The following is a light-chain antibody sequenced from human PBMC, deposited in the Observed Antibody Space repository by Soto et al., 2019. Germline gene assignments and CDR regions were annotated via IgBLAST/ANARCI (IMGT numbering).Light chain of an antibody. J-gene: IGKJ4*01. CDR1: QATSTY. CDR2: SAS. V-gene: IGKV1-9*01. CDR3: QQLNGYQLA. Sequence: DIQLTQSPSFLSASVGDTVTITCRASQATSTYLAWYQQKPGKVPKLLIRSASTLQSGVPPRFSGGGSGTEFTLTISTLQPDDSGIYYCQQLNGYQLAFGGGTNVEIK.